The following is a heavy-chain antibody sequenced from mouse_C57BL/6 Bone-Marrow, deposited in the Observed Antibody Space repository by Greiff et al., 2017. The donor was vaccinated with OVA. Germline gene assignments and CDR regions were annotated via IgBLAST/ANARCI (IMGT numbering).Heavy chain of an antibody. CDR3: ARTGFYCYSSSFGAAMDF. V-gene: IGHV5-4*03. J-gene: IGHJ4*01. CDR1: GFTFSSYA. Sequence: EVKVVESGGGLVKPGGSLKLSCAASGFTFSSYAMSWVRQTPEKRLEWVATISDGGSYTYYPDHVKGRFTLSRDNAKNTLYLQISHLTSEDTDNNYGARTGFYCYSSSFGAAMDFGGQGTSVPVSS. D-gene: IGHD1-1*01. CDR2: ISDGGSYT.